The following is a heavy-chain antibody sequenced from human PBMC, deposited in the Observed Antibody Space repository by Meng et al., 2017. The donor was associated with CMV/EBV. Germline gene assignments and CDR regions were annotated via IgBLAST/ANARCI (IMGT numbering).Heavy chain of an antibody. V-gene: IGHV3-9*01. D-gene: IGHD2-2*01. CDR1: GFFFDDYS. CDR3: AKDNARYCSSTSCYRFDY. Sequence: GESLTLSCAASGFFFDDYSMHWVRQAPGRGREWVAGISGNSGSKGYADSVTGRFTISRDNAKNSRYLQMNSLRAEDTALYYCAKDNARYCSSTSCYRFDYWGQGTLVTVSS. J-gene: IGHJ4*02. CDR2: ISGNSGSK.